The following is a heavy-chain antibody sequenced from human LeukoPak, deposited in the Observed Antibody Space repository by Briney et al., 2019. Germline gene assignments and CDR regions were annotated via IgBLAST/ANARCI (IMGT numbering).Heavy chain of an antibody. D-gene: IGHD3-10*01. V-gene: IGHV4-59*01. CDR2: IYYSGST. CDR1: GGSISSYY. CDR3: ARRGDYFDY. J-gene: IGHJ4*02. Sequence: PSETLSLTCTVSGGSISSYYWSWIRQPPGKGPEWIGYIYYSGSTNYNPSLKSRVTISVDTSKNQFSLKLSSVTAADTAVYYCARRGDYFDYWGQGTLVTVSS.